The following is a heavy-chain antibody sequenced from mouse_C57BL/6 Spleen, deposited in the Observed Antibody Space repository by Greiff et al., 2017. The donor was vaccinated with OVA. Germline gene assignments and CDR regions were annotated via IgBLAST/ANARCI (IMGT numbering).Heavy chain of an antibody. Sequence: EVMLVESGEGLVKPGGSLKLSCAASGFTFSSYAMSWVRQTPEKRLEWVAYISSGGDYIYYADTVKGRFTISRDNARNTLYLQMSSLKSEDTAMYYCARNYYGSSYRGYAMDYWGQGTSVTVSS. CDR3: ARNYYGSSYRGYAMDY. V-gene: IGHV5S21*01. D-gene: IGHD1-1*01. J-gene: IGHJ4*01. CDR1: GFTFSSYA. CDR2: ISSGGDYI.